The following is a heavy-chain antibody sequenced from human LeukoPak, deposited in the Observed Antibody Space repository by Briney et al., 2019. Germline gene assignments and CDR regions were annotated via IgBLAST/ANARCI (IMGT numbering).Heavy chain of an antibody. D-gene: IGHD3-10*02. V-gene: IGHV3-48*03. CDR2: ISSSGSTI. CDR3: AELGITMIGGV. Sequence: GGSLRLSCAAPGFTFSSYEMNWVRKAPGKGLGWVSYISSSGSTIYYADSVKGRFTISRDNAKNSLYLQMDSLRAEDTAVYYCAELGITMIGGVWGKGTTVTISS. CDR1: GFTFSSYE. J-gene: IGHJ6*04.